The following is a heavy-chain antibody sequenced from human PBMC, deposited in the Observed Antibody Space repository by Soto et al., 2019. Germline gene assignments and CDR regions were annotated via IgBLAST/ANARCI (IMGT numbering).Heavy chain of an antibody. V-gene: IGHV3-30*18. D-gene: IGHD1-1*01. CDR2: ISYDGRNK. CDR1: GFTFNTYG. CDR3: AKALNWNHGSEYFYNGLDV. J-gene: IGHJ6*02. Sequence: QVQLVESGGGVVQPGGSLRVYCAASGFTFNTYGMHWVRQAPGKGLEWVAVISYDGRNKNYADSVKGRFTISRDNSKNTLYLQMNSLRMEDTALYYCAKALNWNHGSEYFYNGLDVWGQGTTVTVSS.